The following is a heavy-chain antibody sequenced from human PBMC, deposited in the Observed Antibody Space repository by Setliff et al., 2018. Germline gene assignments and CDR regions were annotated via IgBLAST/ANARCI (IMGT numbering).Heavy chain of an antibody. J-gene: IGHJ5*02. CDR2: INHSGTT. V-gene: IGHV4-34*01. CDR3: ARGRNVAARLLDT. D-gene: IGHD6-6*01. Sequence: SETLSLTCTAYGGTFSDYYWTWIRQPPGKGLEWIGEINHSGTTNYNPSLKGRVTISVDTSKNQFSLTMSSVTAADAAVYYCARGRNVAARLLDTWGQGSRVTVSS. CDR1: GGTFSDYY.